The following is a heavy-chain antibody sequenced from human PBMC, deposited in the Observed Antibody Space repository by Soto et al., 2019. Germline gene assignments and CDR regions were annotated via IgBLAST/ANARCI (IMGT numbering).Heavy chain of an antibody. CDR3: AKDLSTNGVGARGSDY. D-gene: IGHD2-8*01. Sequence: GESLKISCKGSGYSFTTYWIGWVRQMPGKGLEWMGIIYPGDSDTKYSPSFQGQVTISADKSISTAYLQWSSLRAEDTAVYYCAKDLSTNGVGARGSDYWGQGTLVTVSS. J-gene: IGHJ4*02. V-gene: IGHV5-51*01. CDR2: IYPGDSDT. CDR1: GYSFTTYW.